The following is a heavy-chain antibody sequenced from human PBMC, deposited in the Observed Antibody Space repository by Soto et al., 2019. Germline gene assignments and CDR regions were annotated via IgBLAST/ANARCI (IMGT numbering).Heavy chain of an antibody. Sequence: EVQLLESGGGLARPGGSLRLSCAASGFTIGSFAMSWVRQAPGKGLEWVSMIRGASGSTYYADSVEGRFTIARGDSKNTLFLQINSLRDEDTAVYYCAKGRGDSHDYPIFDYWGQGTLVTVSS. J-gene: IGHJ4*02. CDR3: AKGRGDSHDYPIFDY. CDR1: GFTIGSFA. CDR2: IRGASGST. V-gene: IGHV3-23*01. D-gene: IGHD3-16*01.